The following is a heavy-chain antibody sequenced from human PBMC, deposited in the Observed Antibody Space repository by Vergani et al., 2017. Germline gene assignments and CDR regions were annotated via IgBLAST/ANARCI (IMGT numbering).Heavy chain of an antibody. D-gene: IGHD3-22*01. CDR3: ARHSERYYYDSSCYWGC. J-gene: IGHJ4*02. CDR2: IYHSGST. CDR1: GYSISSGCY. Sequence: QVQLQESGPGLVKPSETLSLTCAVSGYSISSGCYWGWIRQPPGKGLEWIGSIYHSGSTYYNPSLKSRVTISVDTSKNQFSLKLSSVTAADTAVYYCARHSERYYYDSSCYWGCWGQGTLVTVSS. V-gene: IGHV4-38-2*01.